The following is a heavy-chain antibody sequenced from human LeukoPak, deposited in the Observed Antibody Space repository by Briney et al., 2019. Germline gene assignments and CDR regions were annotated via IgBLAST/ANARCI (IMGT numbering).Heavy chain of an antibody. D-gene: IGHD6-19*01. CDR1: GGSFSGYY. J-gene: IGHJ4*02. CDR2: INHSGST. V-gene: IGHV4-34*01. CDR3: AKDRGSGWKIFDY. Sequence: PSETLSLTCAVYGGSFSGYYWSWIRQPPGKGLEWIGEINHSGSTNYNPSLKSRVTISVDTSKNQFSLKLSSVTAADTAVYYCAKDRGSGWKIFDYWGQGTLVTVSS.